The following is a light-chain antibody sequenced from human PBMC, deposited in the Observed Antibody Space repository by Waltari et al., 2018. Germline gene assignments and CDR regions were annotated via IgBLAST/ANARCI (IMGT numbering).Light chain of an antibody. CDR3: QHYVRLPAT. CDR1: QSVSRT. CDR2: GAS. V-gene: IGKV3-20*01. J-gene: IGKJ1*01. Sequence: EIVLTQSPGTLSFSPGERATLSCRASQSVSRTLAWYQQKPGQAPKLLISGASIRATDIPDRFTGSGSGTDFSLTISSLEPEDFAIYFCQHYVRLPATFGQGTKVEIK.